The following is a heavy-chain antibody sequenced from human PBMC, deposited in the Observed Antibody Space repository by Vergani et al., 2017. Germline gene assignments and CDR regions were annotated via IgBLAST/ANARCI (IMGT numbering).Heavy chain of an antibody. J-gene: IGHJ4*02. V-gene: IGHV3-30*02. CDR2: IRYDGSSE. D-gene: IGHD5-24*01. CDR3: ATRDAGIPAN. Sequence: QVQILQSGGGVVQPGGSLRLSCTLSGFTLNTYGIHWVRQAPGKGLEWVSFIRYDGSSEYYGDSVKGRFTISRDKSQNSLYLQMNSLRAEDTAVYYCATRDAGIPANWGQGALVTVSS. CDR1: GFTLNTYG.